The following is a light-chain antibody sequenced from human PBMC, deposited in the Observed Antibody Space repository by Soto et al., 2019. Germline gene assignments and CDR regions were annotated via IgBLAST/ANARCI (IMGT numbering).Light chain of an antibody. Sequence: EIVLTQSPATLSVSPGERATLSCRASHSVSSNLAWYQQKPGQAPRLLIYGASTRATGIPASFSGSVSVTEFTLTTSSLQSEDVGVYYCQQYDNWPWTFGEGTKVDIK. CDR3: QQYDNWPWT. J-gene: IGKJ1*01. CDR2: GAS. V-gene: IGKV3D-15*01. CDR1: HSVSSN.